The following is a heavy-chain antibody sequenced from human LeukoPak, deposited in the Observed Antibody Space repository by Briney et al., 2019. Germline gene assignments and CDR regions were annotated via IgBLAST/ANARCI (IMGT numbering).Heavy chain of an antibody. Sequence: PSETLSLTCGVYGGSFSGYYWTWIRQSPGMGLEWIGEIIHSGRTNYNPSLKSRVTISVDTSKNQFSLKLSSVTAADTAVYYCARDNQKYYFDYWGQGTLVTVSS. CDR2: IIHSGRT. CDR1: GGSFSGYY. CDR3: ARDNQKYYFDY. J-gene: IGHJ4*02. V-gene: IGHV4-34*12.